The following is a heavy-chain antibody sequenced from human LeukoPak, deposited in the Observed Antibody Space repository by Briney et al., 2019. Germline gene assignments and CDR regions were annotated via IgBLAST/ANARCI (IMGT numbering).Heavy chain of an antibody. CDR2: ISATAAST. J-gene: IGHJ4*02. D-gene: IGHD5-18*01. CDR1: GFAFSNYA. CDR3: AKGEAKYSYGYGDDY. V-gene: IGHV3-23*01. Sequence: PGGSLRLSCAASGFAFSNYAMLWFRQGPDKGLQWVADISATAASTFYADSVKARFTISRDNSKNTVYLQMHSLTVADTAVYYCAKGEAKYSYGYGDDYWGQGTLVTVSS.